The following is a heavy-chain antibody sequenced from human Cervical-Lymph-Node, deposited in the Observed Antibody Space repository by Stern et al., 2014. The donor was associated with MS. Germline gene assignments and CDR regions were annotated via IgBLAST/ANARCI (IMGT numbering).Heavy chain of an antibody. CDR1: GFTFGSYG. J-gene: IGHJ2*01. Sequence: VQLVESGGGVVQPGRSLRLSCAASGFTFGSYGMCGGRQAPGKGLEWVAVIRYDGSEKYYGESVKGRFTISRDNSKNTLYLQMNSLRAEDTAVYYCARDPLAVDSSGWFFDLWGRGTLVTVSS. CDR3: ARDPLAVDSSGWFFDL. CDR2: IRYDGSEK. V-gene: IGHV3-33*01. D-gene: IGHD6-19*01.